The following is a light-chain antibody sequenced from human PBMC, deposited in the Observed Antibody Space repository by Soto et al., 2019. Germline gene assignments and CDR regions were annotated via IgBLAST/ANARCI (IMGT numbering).Light chain of an antibody. CDR2: GAS. CDR1: QSVSSN. J-gene: IGKJ1*01. Sequence: EIVMTQSPATLSVSPGERATLYCRASQSVSSNLAWYQQKPGQAPRLLIYGASSRATGLPDRFRGSGSGTDFTLTISRLEPEDFAVYYCQQYGSSPGTFGQGTKVDIK. V-gene: IGKV3-20*01. CDR3: QQYGSSPGT.